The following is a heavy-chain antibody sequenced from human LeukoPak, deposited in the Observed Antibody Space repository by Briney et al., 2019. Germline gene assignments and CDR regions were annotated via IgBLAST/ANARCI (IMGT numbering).Heavy chain of an antibody. V-gene: IGHV3-23*01. Sequence: PGGSLRLSCAASGFTFSRYAMGWVRQAPGKGLEWVSTVNENGRRTYYADSVKGRFTMSRDNSRSTLYLQMNSLRAEDTAIYYCAKEGRPNSGGGFFDYWGRGTRVTVSS. D-gene: IGHD5-12*01. CDR1: GFTFSRYA. J-gene: IGHJ4*02. CDR3: AKEGRPNSGGGFFDY. CDR2: VNENGRRT.